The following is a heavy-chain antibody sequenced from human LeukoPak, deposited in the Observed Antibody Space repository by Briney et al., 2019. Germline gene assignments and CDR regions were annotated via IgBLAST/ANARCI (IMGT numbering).Heavy chain of an antibody. CDR2: IIPIFGTA. Sequence: ASVKVSCKASGGTFSSYAISWVRQAPGQGLEWMGGIIPIFGTANYAQKFQGRVTITADESTSTAYLELTSLRSDDTAVYYCARDWGAPHTLNFDSWGQGTLVTVSS. CDR1: GGTFSSYA. J-gene: IGHJ4*02. CDR3: ARDWGAPHTLNFDS. D-gene: IGHD1-26*01. V-gene: IGHV1-69*13.